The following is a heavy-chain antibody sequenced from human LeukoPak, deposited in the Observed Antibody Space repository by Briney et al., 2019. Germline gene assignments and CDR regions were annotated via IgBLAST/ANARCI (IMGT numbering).Heavy chain of an antibody. J-gene: IGHJ5*02. CDR3: ARSVTMVRGVMGFDP. V-gene: IGHV4-30-4*01. CDR2: IYYSGST. CDR1: GGSISSGGYY. D-gene: IGHD3-10*01. Sequence: SQTLSLTCTVSGGSISSGGYYWSWIRQPPGTGLEWIGYIYYSGSTYYNPSLKSRVTISVDTSKNQFSLKLSSVTAADTAVYYCARSVTMVRGVMGFDPWGQGTLVTVSS.